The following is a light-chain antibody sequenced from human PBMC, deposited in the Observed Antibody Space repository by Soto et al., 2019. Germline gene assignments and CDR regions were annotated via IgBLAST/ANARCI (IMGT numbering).Light chain of an antibody. Sequence: ELVLTQSPGTLSLSPGERATLSCRASQFVSNNYLAWYQQKPGQAPRLLMYAASSRAPGIPDRFSGSGSGTDFTLTMSRLEPEDFAVYFCQQYDTSRTFDQGTKVEIK. V-gene: IGKV3-20*01. CDR3: QQYDTSRT. CDR2: AAS. CDR1: QFVSNNY. J-gene: IGKJ1*01.